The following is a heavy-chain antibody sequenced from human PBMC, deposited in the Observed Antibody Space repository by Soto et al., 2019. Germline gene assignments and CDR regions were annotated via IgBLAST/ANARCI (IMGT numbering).Heavy chain of an antibody. CDR1: GFNFSDYG. CDR3: ARGVYRYYDILTGYLKGYYYGMDV. V-gene: IGHV3-13*01. CDR2: IGTAGDT. J-gene: IGHJ6*02. D-gene: IGHD3-9*01. Sequence: GGFQRHSKTASGFNFSDYGGRWVSKATRKGLEWVSAIGTAGDTYYPGSVKGRFTISRENAKNSLYLQMNSLRAGDTAVYYCARGVYRYYDILTGYLKGYYYGMDVWGQGITVTVSS.